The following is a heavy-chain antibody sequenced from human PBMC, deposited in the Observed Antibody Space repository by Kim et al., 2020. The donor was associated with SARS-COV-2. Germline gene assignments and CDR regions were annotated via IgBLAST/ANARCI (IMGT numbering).Heavy chain of an antibody. CDR3: ASSLTTVTTRFDY. Sequence: ASVKVSCKASGYTFTGYYLHWLRQAPGQGLEWMGRINPNSGGTNYAQNFFGRATMATDTSINTGYMELNNLRSDDTAVYFCASSLTTVTTRFDYWGQGTL. J-gene: IGHJ4*02. CDR1: GYTFTGYY. CDR2: INPNSGGT. V-gene: IGHV1-2*06. D-gene: IGHD4-17*01.